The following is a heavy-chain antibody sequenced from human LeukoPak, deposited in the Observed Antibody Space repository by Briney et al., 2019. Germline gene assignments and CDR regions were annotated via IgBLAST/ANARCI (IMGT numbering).Heavy chain of an antibody. J-gene: IGHJ4*02. CDR1: GGTFSSYA. CDR2: IIPIFGTA. Sequence: SVKVSCKASGGTFSSYAISWVRQAPGQGLEWMGGIIPIFGTANYAQKFQGRVTITADESTSTAYMELSSLRSEDTAVYYCARGGFSSSWFLFELGYFDYWGQGTLVTVSS. V-gene: IGHV1-69*13. CDR3: ARGGFSSSWFLFELGYFDY. D-gene: IGHD6-13*01.